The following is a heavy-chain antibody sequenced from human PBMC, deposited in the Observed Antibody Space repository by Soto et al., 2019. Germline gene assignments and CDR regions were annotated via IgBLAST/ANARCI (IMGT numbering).Heavy chain of an antibody. J-gene: IGHJ6*03. CDR3: ARDLGYCSGGSCYLYYYYMDV. Sequence: QVQLVQSGAEVKKPGASVKVSCKASGYTFTGYYMHWVRQAPGQGLEWMGWINPNSGGTNYAQKFKGWVTMTRDTSISTAYVELSRLRSDYTAVYYCARDLGYCSGGSCYLYYYYMDVWGKGTTVTVSS. CDR2: INPNSGGT. CDR1: GYTFTGYY. V-gene: IGHV1-2*04. D-gene: IGHD2-15*01.